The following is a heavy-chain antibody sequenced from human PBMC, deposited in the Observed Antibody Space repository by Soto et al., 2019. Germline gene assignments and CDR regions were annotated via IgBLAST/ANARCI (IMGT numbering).Heavy chain of an antibody. CDR2: IYYSGST. CDR1: GGSISSVDYY. CDR3: ARVGSGYDYYFDY. J-gene: IGHJ4*02. D-gene: IGHD5-12*01. V-gene: IGHV4-30-4*01. Sequence: SETLSLTCTVSGGSISSVDYYWSWIRQPPGKGLEWIGYIYYSGSTYYNPSLKSRVTISVDTSKNQFSLKLSSVTAADTAVYYCARVGSGYDYYFDYWGQGTLVTVSS.